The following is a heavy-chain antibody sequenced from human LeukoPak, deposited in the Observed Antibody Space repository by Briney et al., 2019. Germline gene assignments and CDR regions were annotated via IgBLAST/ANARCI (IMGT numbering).Heavy chain of an antibody. V-gene: IGHV4-59*08. J-gene: IGHJ6*02. CDR2: IYYSGST. Sequence: KASETLSLTCTVSGGSISSYYWSWIRQPPGKGLEWIGYIYYSGSTNYNPSLKSRVTISVDTSKNQFSLKLSSVTAADTAVYYCARTHADSSSWYYYGMDVWGQGTTVTVSS. CDR1: GGSISSYY. CDR3: ARTHADSSSWYYYGMDV. D-gene: IGHD6-13*01.